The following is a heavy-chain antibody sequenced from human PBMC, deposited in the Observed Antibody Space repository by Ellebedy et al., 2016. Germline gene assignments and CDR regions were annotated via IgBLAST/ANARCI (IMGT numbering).Heavy chain of an antibody. CDR3: TRGFSIAVAGNWFDP. Sequence: ASVKVSCKASGYIFTGYYMHWVRQAPGQGLEWMAWINPNSGGTKYAQQSQGRVTLTRDTSINTAYMELSSLRSDDTAVYYCTRGFSIAVAGNWFDPWGQGTLVTVSS. J-gene: IGHJ5*02. CDR1: GYIFTGYY. D-gene: IGHD6-19*01. V-gene: IGHV1-2*02. CDR2: INPNSGGT.